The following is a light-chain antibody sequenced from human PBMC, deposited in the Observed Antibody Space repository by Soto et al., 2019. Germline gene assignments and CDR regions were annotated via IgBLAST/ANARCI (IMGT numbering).Light chain of an antibody. J-gene: IGKJ1*01. CDR2: GAS. V-gene: IGKV3-20*01. Sequence: IVLTQSPGTLSLSPGERATLSCRASQSLSTDYLAWYQQKPGQAPRLLIYGASTRATDIPDRFTGSGSGTDFTLTISGLEPEDFAVYYCQQYSNSYVTFGQGTKVDIK. CDR1: QSLSTDY. CDR3: QQYSNSYVT.